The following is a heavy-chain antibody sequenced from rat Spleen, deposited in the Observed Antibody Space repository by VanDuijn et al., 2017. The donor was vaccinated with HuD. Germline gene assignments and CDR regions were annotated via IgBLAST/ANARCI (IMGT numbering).Heavy chain of an antibody. CDR3: ARPDGYTYVMDA. Sequence: EVQLVESGGGLVQPGRSLKLSCAASGLSFSNYDMAWVRQAPTKGLEWVASISYDGTATYYRDSVKGRFTLSRDNANSTLYLQMGSLRSEDTATYYCARPDGYTYVMDAWGQGASVTVSS. V-gene: IGHV5-29*01. CDR2: ISYDGTAT. D-gene: IGHD1-4*01. J-gene: IGHJ4*01. CDR1: GLSFSNYD.